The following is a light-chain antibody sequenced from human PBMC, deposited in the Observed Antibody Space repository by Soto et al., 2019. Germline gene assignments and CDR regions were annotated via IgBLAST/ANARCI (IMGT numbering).Light chain of an antibody. CDR1: QSISSY. Sequence: DIHMTQSPSSLSASVGYRVTITCRASQSISSYLNWYQQKQGKAPKLLIYAASSLQSGVPSRFSGSVYGTDFNLTISSLQTEDFATYYCQQSYSTPTTFGQGTRLEIK. CDR2: AAS. J-gene: IGKJ5*01. V-gene: IGKV1-39*01. CDR3: QQSYSTPTT.